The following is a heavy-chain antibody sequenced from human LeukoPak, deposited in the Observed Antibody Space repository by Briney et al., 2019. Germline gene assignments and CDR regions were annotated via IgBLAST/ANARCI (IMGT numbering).Heavy chain of an antibody. J-gene: IGHJ4*02. CDR3: ATPGFDSSSVY. CDR1: GGSISSYY. Sequence: SETLSLTCTVSGGSISSYYWSWIRQPPGKGLEWIGYIYYSGSTNYNPSFKSRVTISVDTSKNQFSLKLSSVTAADTAVYYCATPGFDSSSVYWGQGTLVTVSS. D-gene: IGHD6-6*01. CDR2: IYYSGST. V-gene: IGHV4-59*01.